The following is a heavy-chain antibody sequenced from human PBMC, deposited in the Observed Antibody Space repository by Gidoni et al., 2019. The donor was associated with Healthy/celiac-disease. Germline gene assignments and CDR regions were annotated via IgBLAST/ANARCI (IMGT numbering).Heavy chain of an antibody. V-gene: IGHV3-30-3*01. CDR3: ARDRLIADKPRPQGFYYYYYYMDV. Sequence: QVQLVESGGGVVQPGRSLRLSCAASGFTFSSYAMHWVRQAPGKGLEWVAVISYDGSNKYYADSVKGRFTISRDNSKNTLYLQMNSLRAEDTAVYYCARDRLIADKPRPQGFYYYYYYMDVWGKGTTVTVSS. CDR2: ISYDGSNK. J-gene: IGHJ6*03. D-gene: IGHD6-13*01. CDR1: GFTFSSYA.